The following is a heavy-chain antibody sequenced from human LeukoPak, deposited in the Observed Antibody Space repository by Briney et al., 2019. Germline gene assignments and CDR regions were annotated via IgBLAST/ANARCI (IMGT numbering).Heavy chain of an antibody. J-gene: IGHJ3*02. CDR1: GYILNTYA. Sequence: ASVKVSCKASGYILNTYAVNWVRQTPGQGLEWMGWISAYNGNTNYAQKLQGRVTMTTDTSTSTAYMELRSLRSDDTAVYYCARPYYEGDAFDIWGQGTMVTVSS. CDR2: ISAYNGNT. V-gene: IGHV1-18*01. CDR3: ARPYYEGDAFDI. D-gene: IGHD3-22*01.